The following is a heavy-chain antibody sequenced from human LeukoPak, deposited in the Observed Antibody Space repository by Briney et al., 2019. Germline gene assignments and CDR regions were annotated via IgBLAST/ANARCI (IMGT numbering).Heavy chain of an antibody. V-gene: IGHV4-4*02. Sequence: PSGTLSLTCAVSGGSISSGYWWSWVRQPPGKGLEWIGEIFHSGSTKYNPSLKSRVSISVDKSKNQFSLRLNSVTTADTAVYYCARDGYERGDDTDYMDVWGKGTTVTVSS. D-gene: IGHD2-2*03. J-gene: IGHJ6*03. CDR1: GGSISSGYW. CDR3: ARDGYERGDDTDYMDV. CDR2: IFHSGST.